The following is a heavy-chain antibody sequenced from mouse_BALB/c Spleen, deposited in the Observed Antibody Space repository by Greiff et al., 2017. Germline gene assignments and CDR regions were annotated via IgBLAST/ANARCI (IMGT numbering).Heavy chain of an antibody. V-gene: IGHV1-18*01. D-gene: IGHD1-1*01. CDR2: INPNNGGT. Sequence: EVQVVESGPELVKPGASVKISCKTSGYTFTEYTMHWVKQSHGKSLEWIGGINPNNGGTSYNQKFKGKATLTVDKSSSTAYMELRSLTSEDSAVYYCARSFTTVVVNFDYWGQGTTLTVSS. J-gene: IGHJ2*01. CDR3: ARSFTTVVVNFDY. CDR1: GYTFTEYT.